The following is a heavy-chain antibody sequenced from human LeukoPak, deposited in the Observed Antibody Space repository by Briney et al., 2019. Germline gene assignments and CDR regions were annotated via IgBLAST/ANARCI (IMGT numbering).Heavy chain of an antibody. J-gene: IGHJ4*02. D-gene: IGHD4-23*01. Sequence: GGSLRLSCATSGFTFSSYSMSWVRQAPGKGLEWISYISSRSRAIYYADSVKGRFTISRDNAKNSLYLQMNSLRDEDTAVYYCARDPTRDASTTVVAPNFDYWGQGTLVTVSS. V-gene: IGHV3-48*02. CDR2: ISSRSRAI. CDR3: ARDPTRDASTTVVAPNFDY. CDR1: GFTFSSYS.